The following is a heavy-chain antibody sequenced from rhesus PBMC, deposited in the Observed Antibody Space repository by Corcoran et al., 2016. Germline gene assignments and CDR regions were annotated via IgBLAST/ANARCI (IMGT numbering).Heavy chain of an antibody. CDR2: IDGNTGRP. D-gene: IGHD3-3*01. CDR3: ARGYSWTFDN. Sequence: QVQLQESGPGLVKPSETLSLTCTVSGASISSNWWTWIRQPPGKGLEWIGEIDGNTGRPNYNPSLKSRVTISKDASRTQFSLELSSVTAADTAVYSCARGYSWTFDNWGQGVLVTVSS. J-gene: IGHJ4*01. CDR1: GASISSNW. V-gene: IGHV4-80*01.